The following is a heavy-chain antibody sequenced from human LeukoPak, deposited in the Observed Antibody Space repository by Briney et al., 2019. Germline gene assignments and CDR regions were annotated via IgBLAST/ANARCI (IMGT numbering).Heavy chain of an antibody. J-gene: IGHJ4*02. CDR2: INHSGST. CDR3: ARGGERITMIVVAKSYDY. V-gene: IGHV4-34*01. Sequence: SETLSLTCAVYGGSFSGYYWSWIRQPPGKGLEWIGEINHSGSTNYNPSLKSRVTISVDMSKNQFSLKLSSVTAADTAVYYCARGGERITMIVVAKSYDYWGQGTLVTVSS. CDR1: GGSFSGYY. D-gene: IGHD3-22*01.